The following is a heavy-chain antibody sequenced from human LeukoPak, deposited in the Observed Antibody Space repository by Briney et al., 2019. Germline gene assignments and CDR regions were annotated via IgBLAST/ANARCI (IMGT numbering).Heavy chain of an antibody. D-gene: IGHD3-3*01. CDR1: GGSISSGGYS. CDR3: ARADTYYDFWSGYSKAINWFDP. V-gene: IGHV4-30-2*01. Sequence: TSETLSLTCAVSGGSISSGGYSWSWIRQPPGKGLEWIGYIYHSGSTYYNPSLKSRVTISVDRSKNQFSLKLSSVTAADTAVYYCARADTYYDFWSGYSKAINWFDPWGQGTLVTVSP. CDR2: IYHSGST. J-gene: IGHJ5*02.